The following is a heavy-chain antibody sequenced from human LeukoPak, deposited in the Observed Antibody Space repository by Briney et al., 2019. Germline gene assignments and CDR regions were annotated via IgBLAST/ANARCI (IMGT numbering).Heavy chain of an antibody. CDR3: ARVSVAGPRPPLINAFDI. V-gene: IGHV4-59*08. Sequence: PSETLSLTCTVSGGSNYWSWIRQPPGKGLEWIGYIHYSGSPNYNPSLKSRVTISIDTSKNQFSLKLNSVTAADTAVYYCARVSVAGPRPPLINAFDIWGQGTMVTVSS. CDR1: GGSNY. CDR2: IHYSGSP. J-gene: IGHJ3*02. D-gene: IGHD6-19*01.